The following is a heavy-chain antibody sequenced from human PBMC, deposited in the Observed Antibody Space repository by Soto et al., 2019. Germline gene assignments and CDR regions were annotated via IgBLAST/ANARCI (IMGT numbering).Heavy chain of an antibody. CDR1: GFTLSSYW. D-gene: IGHD6-19*01. J-gene: IGHJ6*02. V-gene: IGHV3-7*01. Sequence: PGGSLRLSCAASGFTLSSYWMNWVRQAPGKGLEWVANIKQDGSEKYYVDSVKGRFIISRDNAKNSLYLQLNSLRAEDTAVYYCARDADASGWYHYGMDVWGQGALAPVSS. CDR3: ARDADASGWYHYGMDV. CDR2: IKQDGSEK.